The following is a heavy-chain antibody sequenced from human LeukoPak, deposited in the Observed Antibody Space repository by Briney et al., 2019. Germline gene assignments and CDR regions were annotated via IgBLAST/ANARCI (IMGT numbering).Heavy chain of an antibody. CDR2: TNNGGGST. CDR1: GFSFSNYA. CDR3: AKNYYYGLDV. V-gene: IGHV3-23*01. Sequence: PGGSLRLSCAASGFSFSNYAMSWVRQAPGKGLEWVSSTNNGGGSTHYADSVKGRFTISRDNSKNTLYLQLNSVTAEDTAVYYCAKNYYYGLDVWGRGTTVAVSS. J-gene: IGHJ6*02.